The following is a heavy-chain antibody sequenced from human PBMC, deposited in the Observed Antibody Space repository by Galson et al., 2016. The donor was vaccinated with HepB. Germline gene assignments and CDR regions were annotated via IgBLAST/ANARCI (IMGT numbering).Heavy chain of an antibody. D-gene: IGHD3-10*02. V-gene: IGHV4-39*07. CDR2: IHYTGVT. Sequence: SETLSLTCTVSADSISTSTSSWGWIRQPPGKGLEWIGTIHYTGVTYSSPSLKSRVTMSVDTSKNQFSLRLTSVTAADTAFYYCARATMSAPRWFDPWGQGT. CDR1: ADSISTSTSS. CDR3: ARATMSAPRWFDP. J-gene: IGHJ5*02.